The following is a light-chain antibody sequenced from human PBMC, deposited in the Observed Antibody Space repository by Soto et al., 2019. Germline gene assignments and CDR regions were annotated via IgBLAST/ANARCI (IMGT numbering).Light chain of an antibody. Sequence: EIVLTQSPGTLSLSPGERATLSCRASQSVSSTYLIWYQQKPGQAPSLLIYCASSRATGVPDRFSGGGSGTAFTLTIGRLEPQDYAMYYCHRYGSPPLTSGGGTRWIS. CDR1: QSVSSTY. CDR2: CAS. J-gene: IGKJ4*01. V-gene: IGKV3-20*01. CDR3: HRYGSPPLT.